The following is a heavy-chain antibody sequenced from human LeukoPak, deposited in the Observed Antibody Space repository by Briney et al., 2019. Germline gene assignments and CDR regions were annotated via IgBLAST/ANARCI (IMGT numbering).Heavy chain of an antibody. Sequence: PGGSLRLSCAASGFTFSSYAMSWVRQAPGKGLEWVSAISGSGGSTYYADSVKGRFTISGDNSKNTLYLQMNSLRAEDTAVYYCAKTLARGYCSSTSCYYYYYYYGMDVWGQGTTVTVSS. CDR3: AKTLARGYCSSTSCYYYYYYYGMDV. J-gene: IGHJ6*02. D-gene: IGHD2-2*01. CDR1: GFTFSSYA. CDR2: ISGSGGST. V-gene: IGHV3-23*01.